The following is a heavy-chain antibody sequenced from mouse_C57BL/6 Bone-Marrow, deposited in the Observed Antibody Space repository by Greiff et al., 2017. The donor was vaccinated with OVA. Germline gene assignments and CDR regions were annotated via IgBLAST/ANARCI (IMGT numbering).Heavy chain of an antibody. D-gene: IGHD1-1*01. Sequence: VKLQESGPELVKPGASVKISCKASGYAFSSSWMNWVKQRPGKGLEWIGRIYPGDGDTNYNGKFKGKATLTADKSSSTAYMQLSSLTSEDSAVYFCARCYYGSRIDYWGQGTTLTVSS. CDR1: GYAFSSSW. CDR3: ARCYYGSRIDY. CDR2: IYPGDGDT. V-gene: IGHV1-82*01. J-gene: IGHJ2*01.